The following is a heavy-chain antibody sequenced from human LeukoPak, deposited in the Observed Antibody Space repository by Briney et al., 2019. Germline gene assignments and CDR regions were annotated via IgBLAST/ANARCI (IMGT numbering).Heavy chain of an antibody. CDR2: ISPNGGSA. V-gene: IGHV3-64D*06. CDR3: VPKGNEGY. Sequence: GGSLRLSCSASGFTFSAYAIHWARQAPGKGLEYVSAISPNGGSAYYADSVKGRFTISRDNSKNTLYLQMSSLRVEDTAVYYCVPKGNEGYWGQGTLVTVSS. D-gene: IGHD1-1*01. J-gene: IGHJ4*02. CDR1: GFTFSAYA.